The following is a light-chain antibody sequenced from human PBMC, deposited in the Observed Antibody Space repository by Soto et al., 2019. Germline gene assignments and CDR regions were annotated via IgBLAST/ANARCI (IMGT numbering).Light chain of an antibody. Sequence: EIVLTQSPGTLSLSPGDRATLSCRASQIVSSSYLAWYQQKPGQAPRLLMYGASNRATGITDRFSGSGSGADFTLSISRLEPEDFAVYYCQQYGSSPPRTFGQGTKVDIK. CDR1: QIVSSSY. CDR2: GAS. V-gene: IGKV3-20*01. J-gene: IGKJ1*01. CDR3: QQYGSSPPRT.